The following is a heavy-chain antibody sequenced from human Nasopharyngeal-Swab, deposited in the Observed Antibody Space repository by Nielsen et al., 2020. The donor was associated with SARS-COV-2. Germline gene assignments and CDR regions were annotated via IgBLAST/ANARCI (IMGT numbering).Heavy chain of an antibody. CDR2: IYHSGST. CDR1: GGSISSSNW. Sequence: SETLSLTCAVSGGSISSSNWWRWVRQPPGKGLEWIGEIYHSGSTNYNPSLKSRVTISVDKSKNQFSLKLSSVTAADTAVYYCARVVRIRFLEWSRYYGMDVWGQGTTVTVSS. D-gene: IGHD3-3*01. CDR3: ARVVRIRFLEWSRYYGMDV. J-gene: IGHJ6*02. V-gene: IGHV4-4*02.